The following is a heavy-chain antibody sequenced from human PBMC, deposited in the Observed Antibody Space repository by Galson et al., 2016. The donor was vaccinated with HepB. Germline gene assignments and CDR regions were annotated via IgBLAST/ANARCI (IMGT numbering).Heavy chain of an antibody. CDR3: ARHTVHFDY. D-gene: IGHD6-6*01. V-gene: IGHV5-51*01. J-gene: IGHJ4*02. CDR2: IYPGDLDI. Sequence: QSGAEVKKPGESLKISCKCSGYKFANYWIGWVRQMPGKGLEWMGIIYPGDLDIKYSPSFQGLVTISVDKSTSTVYLQWSSLKASDTAMYYCARHTVHFDYWGQGTQVTVSS. CDR1: GYKFANYW.